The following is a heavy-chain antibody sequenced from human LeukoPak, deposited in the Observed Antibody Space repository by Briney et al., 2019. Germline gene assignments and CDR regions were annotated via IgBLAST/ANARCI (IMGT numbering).Heavy chain of an antibody. J-gene: IGHJ4*02. Sequence: GGSLRLSCAASGFTFSVYGMRRVPQAPGKGLEWVAVLSYDGNNRFYAASVKGRFTISRDNGKNSLYLQMSSLRAEDTAVYFCVRGLAPGVRGVITQGGQGSLVTVPS. CDR2: LSYDGNNR. D-gene: IGHD3-10*01. CDR3: VRGLAPGVRGVITQ. CDR1: GFTFSVYG. V-gene: IGHV3-30*03.